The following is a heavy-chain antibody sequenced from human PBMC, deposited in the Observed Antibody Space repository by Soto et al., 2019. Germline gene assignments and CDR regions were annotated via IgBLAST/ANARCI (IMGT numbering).Heavy chain of an antibody. CDR3: IQSRCGGDCLQSYSSHYHYGMDF. D-gene: IGHD2-21*02. CDR1: GGSISSYYW. J-gene: IGHJ6*02. Sequence: TLSLTCTVSGGSISSYYWSWIRQPPGKTLEWLALIYWDDDKRYSPSLRSRLTINKDTSKNQVVLTMTNMDPVDTATYYCIQSRCGGDCLQSYSSHYHYGMDFCAQGTTVTGS. V-gene: IGHV2-5*08. CDR2: IYWDDDK.